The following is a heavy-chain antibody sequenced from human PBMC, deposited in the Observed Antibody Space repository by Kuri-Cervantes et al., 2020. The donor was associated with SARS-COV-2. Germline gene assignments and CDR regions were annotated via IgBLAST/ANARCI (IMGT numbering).Heavy chain of an antibody. Sequence: GGSLRLSCAASGFTFSNAWMSWVRQAPGKGLEWVGRIKSKTDGGTIVYAAPVKGRFTISRDDSKSIAYLQMNSLKTEDTAVYYCTRDDFWSGYYLDWGQGTLVTVSS. D-gene: IGHD3-3*01. CDR1: GFTFSNAW. J-gene: IGHJ4*02. CDR2: IKSKTDGGTI. V-gene: IGHV3-15*01. CDR3: TRDDFWSGYYLD.